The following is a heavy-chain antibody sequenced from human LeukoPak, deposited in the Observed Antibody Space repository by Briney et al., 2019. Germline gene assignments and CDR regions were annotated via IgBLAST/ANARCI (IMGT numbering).Heavy chain of an antibody. D-gene: IGHD3-16*01. V-gene: IGHV3-74*03. CDR1: GFTFTRYW. J-gene: IGHJ4*02. CDR2: IKSDGITT. CDR3: TRRYDSSGSSFDY. Sequence: GGSLRLSCAASGFTFTRYWMYWVRHAPGKGLVWVSHIKSDGITTTYADSVKGRFTISRDNAKNTLYLQMNSPRAEDTAVYYCTRRYDSSGSSFDYWGQGILVTVSS.